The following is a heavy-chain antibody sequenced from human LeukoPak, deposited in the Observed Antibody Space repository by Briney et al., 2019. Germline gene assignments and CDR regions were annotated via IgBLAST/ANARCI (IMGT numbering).Heavy chain of an antibody. CDR3: ARVRARFLERLLPY. V-gene: IGHV1-2*06. CDR1: GYTFTGYY. Sequence: ASVKVSCKASGYTFTGYYMHWVRQAPGQGLEWMGRINPNSGGTNYAQKFQGRVTMTRDTSISTAYMELSRLRSDDTAVYYCARVRARFLERLLPYWGQGTLVTVSS. J-gene: IGHJ4*02. D-gene: IGHD3-3*01. CDR2: INPNSGGT.